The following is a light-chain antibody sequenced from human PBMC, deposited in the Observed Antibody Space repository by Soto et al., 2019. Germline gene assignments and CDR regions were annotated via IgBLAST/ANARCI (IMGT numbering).Light chain of an antibody. J-gene: IGKJ5*01. CDR1: QSVSSR. CDR3: QQYNSWPPIT. Sequence: EIVMTQSPDTLSVSPGERATLSCRASQSVSSRLVWYQQKPGQAPRLLIYSASTRATGIPARFSGSGSGTEFTLTFSSLQSEDFAVYYCQQYNSWPPITFGQGTRLEIK. V-gene: IGKV3-15*01. CDR2: SAS.